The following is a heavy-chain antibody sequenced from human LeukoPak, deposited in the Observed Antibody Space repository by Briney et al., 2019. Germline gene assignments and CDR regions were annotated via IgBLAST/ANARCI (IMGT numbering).Heavy chain of an antibody. CDR2: MYYSGSA. V-gene: IGHV4-59*08. CDR3: ARSTFSSNWNL. J-gene: IGHJ4*02. CDR1: GGSITDYY. Sequence: AETLSPTCTVSGGSITDYYWSWIRHSSGKGLEWIGYMYYSGSAYYSPSLKTRVTILVDTSKNQFSLKLTSVTAADTAVYYCARSTFSSNWNLWGQGTLVTVSS. D-gene: IGHD6-13*01.